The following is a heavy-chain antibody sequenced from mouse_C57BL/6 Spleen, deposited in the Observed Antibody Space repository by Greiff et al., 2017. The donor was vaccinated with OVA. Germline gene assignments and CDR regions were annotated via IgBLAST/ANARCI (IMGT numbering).Heavy chain of an antibody. D-gene: IGHD2-5*01. CDR2: IYPGDGDT. CDR1: GYAFSSYW. Sequence: QVQLQQSGAELVKPGASVKISCKASGYAFSSYWMNWVKQRPGKGLEWIGQIYPGDGDTTYNGKFKGKATLTADQSSSTAYMQLSSLTSEDSAVYFCARKETIVSFDYWGQGTTLTVSS. J-gene: IGHJ2*01. CDR3: ARKETIVSFDY. V-gene: IGHV1-80*01.